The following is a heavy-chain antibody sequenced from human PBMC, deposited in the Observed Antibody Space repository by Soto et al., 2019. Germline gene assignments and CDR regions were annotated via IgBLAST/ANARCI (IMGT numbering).Heavy chain of an antibody. D-gene: IGHD2-2*01. CDR1: GFTFSTYW. CDR2: IKEDASEE. Sequence: EVQLVQSGGDLVQPGGSLRLSCVASGFTFSTYWMTWVRPAAGMGLEWVAGIKEDASEEVYVDSVKGRFSISRDNAKNSLYLQLNSLGAEHTAVYYCATAISSPFSNFDSWGQGSLVTVSS. V-gene: IGHV3-7*01. J-gene: IGHJ4*02. CDR3: ATAISSPFSNFDS.